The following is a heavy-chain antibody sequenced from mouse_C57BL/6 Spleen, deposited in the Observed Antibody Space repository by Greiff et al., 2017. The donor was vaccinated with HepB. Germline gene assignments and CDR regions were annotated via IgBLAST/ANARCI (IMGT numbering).Heavy chain of an antibody. Sequence: VHVKQSGPVLVKPGASVKMSCKASGYTFTDYYMNWVKQSHGKSLEWIGVINPYNGGTSYNQKFKGKATLTVDKSSSTAYMELNSLTSEDSAVYCCARTGGDYWGQGTTLTVSS. J-gene: IGHJ2*01. D-gene: IGHD4-1*01. CDR3: ARTGGDY. CDR2: INPYNGGT. CDR1: GYTFTDYY. V-gene: IGHV1-19*01.